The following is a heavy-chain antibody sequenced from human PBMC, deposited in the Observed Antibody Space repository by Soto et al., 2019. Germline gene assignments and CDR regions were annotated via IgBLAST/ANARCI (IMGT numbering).Heavy chain of an antibody. CDR2: IYYSGST. V-gene: IGHV4-39*01. D-gene: IGHD6-13*01. CDR1: GGPIRSSSYY. J-gene: IGHJ5*02. Sequence: SETHPLTSPVSGGPIRSSSYYWGWIRKPPGKGLEWIGSIYYSGSTYYNPSLKSRVTISVDTSKNQFSLKLSSVTAADTAVFYCARHVRGQQVGVRWFDPRGQGTLVTVSS. CDR3: ARHVRGQQVGVRWFDP.